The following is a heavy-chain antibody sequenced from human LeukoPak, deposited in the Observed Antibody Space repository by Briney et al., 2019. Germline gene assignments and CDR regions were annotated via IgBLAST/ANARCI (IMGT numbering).Heavy chain of an antibody. D-gene: IGHD3-9*01. CDR2: MNPNSGNT. J-gene: IGHJ4*02. V-gene: IGHV1-8*01. CDR1: GYTFTSYD. Sequence: ASVKVSCKASGYTFTSYDINWVRQATGQGLEWMGWMNPNSGNTGYAQKFQGRVTMTRNTSISTAYMDLSSLRSDDTAVYYCARSPHILTGENFDYWGQGTLLTVSS. CDR3: ARSPHILTGENFDY.